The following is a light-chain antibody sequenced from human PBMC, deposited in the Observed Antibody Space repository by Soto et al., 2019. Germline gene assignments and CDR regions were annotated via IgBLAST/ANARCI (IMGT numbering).Light chain of an antibody. CDR1: QSVSSSY. Sequence: EIVLTQSPGTLSLSPGERATLSCRASQSVSSSYLAWYQQKPGQAPRLLIYRASTRATGIPARFSGSGSGTEFTLTISSLQPEDFATYYCQQSYSTPRTFGQGTKVDIK. V-gene: IGKV3-20*01. CDR2: RAS. J-gene: IGKJ1*01. CDR3: QQSYSTPRT.